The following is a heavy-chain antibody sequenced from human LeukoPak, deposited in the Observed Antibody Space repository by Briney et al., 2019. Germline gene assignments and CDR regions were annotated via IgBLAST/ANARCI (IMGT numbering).Heavy chain of an antibody. CDR1: GGTFSSYA. CDR2: IIPILGIA. CDR3: ARDVVPAATGYYYYGMDV. Sequence: SVKVSYKASGGTFSSYAISWVRQAPGQGLEWVGRIIPILGIANYAQKFQGRVTITADKSTSTAYMELSSLRSEDTAVYYCARDVVPAATGYYYYGMDVWGQGTTVTVSS. J-gene: IGHJ6*02. V-gene: IGHV1-69*04. D-gene: IGHD2-2*01.